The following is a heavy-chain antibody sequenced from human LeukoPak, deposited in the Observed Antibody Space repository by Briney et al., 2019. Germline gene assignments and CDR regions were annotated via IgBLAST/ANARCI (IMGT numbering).Heavy chain of an antibody. Sequence: GGSLRLSCAASGFTFSGSAMHWVRQASGKGLEWVGRIRSKANNYATAYAASVKGRFTISRDDSKNTAYLQMNSLKTEDTAVYYCTRHILLWFGESPNDAFDIWAKGQGSPSLQ. J-gene: IGHJ3*02. V-gene: IGHV3-73*01. CDR3: TRHILLWFGESPNDAFDI. D-gene: IGHD3-10*01. CDR1: GFTFSGSA. CDR2: IRSKANNYAT.